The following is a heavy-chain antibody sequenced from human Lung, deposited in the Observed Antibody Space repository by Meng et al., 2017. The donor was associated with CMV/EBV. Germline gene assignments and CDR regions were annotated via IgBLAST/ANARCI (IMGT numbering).Heavy chain of an antibody. CDR3: VRGERLGNYYTNFFDT. CDR2: IFRTDTT. Sequence: GGSLRLXCPASGFIVSNYYMSWVRQAPEGGLEWVSVIFRTDTTVYAESVKGRFFITRDDSKNSLLLKMNNLRAEDTAIYYCVRGERLGNYYTNFFDTWGQGTXVTVSS. V-gene: IGHV3-53*01. CDR1: GFIVSNYY. D-gene: IGHD1-7*01. J-gene: IGHJ4*02.